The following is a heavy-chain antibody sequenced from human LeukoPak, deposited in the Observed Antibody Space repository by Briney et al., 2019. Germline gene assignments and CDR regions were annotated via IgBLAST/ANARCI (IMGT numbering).Heavy chain of an antibody. CDR1: GFSFSSYG. CDR2: LQSAGGKP. Sequence: GESLRLSCAASGFSFSSYGMHRVRQVPGKGLEWVAFLQSAGGKPLCGDYVKGRWSISRDPSKKTIYLQVDSLRGDDTAVYYCAKDNGNFLTPDYWGQGTLVTVSS. CDR3: AKDNGNFLTPDY. J-gene: IGHJ4*02. D-gene: IGHD4-23*01. V-gene: IGHV3-30*02.